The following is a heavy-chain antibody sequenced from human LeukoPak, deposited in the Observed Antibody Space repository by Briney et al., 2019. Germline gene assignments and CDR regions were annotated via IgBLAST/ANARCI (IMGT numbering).Heavy chain of an antibody. CDR3: ASASPLMITFGGVIVNDAFDI. Sequence: ASLKVSCKASGYTFTSYGISWVRQAPGQGLEWMGWISAYNGNTNYAQKLQGRVTMTTDTSTSTAYMELRSLRSDDTAVYYCASASPLMITFGGVIVNDAFDIWGQGTMVTVSS. D-gene: IGHD3-16*02. V-gene: IGHV1-18*01. CDR2: ISAYNGNT. CDR1: GYTFTSYG. J-gene: IGHJ3*02.